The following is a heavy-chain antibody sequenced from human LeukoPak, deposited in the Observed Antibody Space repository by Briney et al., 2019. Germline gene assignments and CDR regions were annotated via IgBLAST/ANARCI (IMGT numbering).Heavy chain of an antibody. J-gene: IGHJ4*02. CDR3: TRGMGGWYPDY. V-gene: IGHV3-21*01. Sequence: GGSLRLSCAASGFTFSSYSMNWVRQAPGKGLEWVSSISSSSSYIYYADSVKGRFTISRDNARNSLYLQMNSLRAEDTGVYYCTRGMGGWYPDYWGQGTLVTVSS. CDR2: ISSSSSYI. CDR1: GFTFSSYS. D-gene: IGHD6-19*01.